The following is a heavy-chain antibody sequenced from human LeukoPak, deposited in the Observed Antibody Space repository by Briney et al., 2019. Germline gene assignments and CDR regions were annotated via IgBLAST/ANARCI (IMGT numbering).Heavy chain of an antibody. D-gene: IGHD3-10*01. CDR2: IHSNGNT. V-gene: IGHV4-59*08. Sequence: SETLSLTCVVSGVSISSSYWSWFRQPPGERLEWIAYIHSNGNTNYNPSLKSRLTISVDTSKNQFSLRLTSVTAADTAVYYCARHQNSGSYPLDHWGQGTLVTVSS. J-gene: IGHJ4*02. CDR1: GVSISSSY. CDR3: ARHQNSGSYPLDH.